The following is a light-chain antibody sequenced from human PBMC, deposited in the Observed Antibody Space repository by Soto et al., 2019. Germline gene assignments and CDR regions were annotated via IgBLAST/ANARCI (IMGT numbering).Light chain of an antibody. J-gene: IGKJ4*01. Sequence: EIVMTQSPGTLSLSPGETATLSCRASETVDTSSLGWYQQKPGRPPSLLIYSVSRRATGIPDRFSASGSATDFTLTITILEPEYFAVYYCHQYGSSPLTFCGGTKVEI. V-gene: IGKV3-20*01. CDR1: ETVDTSS. CDR3: HQYGSSPLT. CDR2: SVS.